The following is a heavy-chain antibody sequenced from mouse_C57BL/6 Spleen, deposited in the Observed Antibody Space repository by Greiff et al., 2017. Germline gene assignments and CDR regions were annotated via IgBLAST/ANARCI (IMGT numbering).Heavy chain of an antibody. J-gene: IGHJ4*01. V-gene: IGHV6-3*01. D-gene: IGHD1-1*01. Sequence: EVQRVESGGGLVQPGGSMKLSCVASGFTFSNYWMNWVRQSPEKGLEWVAQIRLKSDNYATHYAESVKGRFTISRDDSKSSVYLQMNNLRAEDTGIYYCTGRGYYYGRYYAMDYWGQGTSVTVSS. CDR2: IRLKSDNYAT. CDR1: GFTFSNYW. CDR3: TGRGYYYGRYYAMDY.